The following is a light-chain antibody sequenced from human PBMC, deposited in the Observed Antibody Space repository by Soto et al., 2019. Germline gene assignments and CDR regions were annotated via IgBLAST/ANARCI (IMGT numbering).Light chain of an antibody. Sequence: EIVMTQSPATLSASPGERATLSCRASQSVSVNLAWYQQNPGQATRLLIYGASTRATGIPARFSGSGSGTEFTLTISSLQSEDFAVYYSQHYNNWPPWTFGQGTKVEIK. CDR3: QHYNNWPPWT. V-gene: IGKV3-15*01. CDR1: QSVSVN. J-gene: IGKJ1*01. CDR2: GAS.